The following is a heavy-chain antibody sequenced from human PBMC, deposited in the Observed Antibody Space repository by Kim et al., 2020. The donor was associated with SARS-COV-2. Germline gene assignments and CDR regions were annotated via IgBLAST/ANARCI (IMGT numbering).Heavy chain of an antibody. J-gene: IGHJ4*02. V-gene: IGHV1-18*01. CDR2: TSARSGDT. CDR1: GYIFDTYG. CDR3: ARDPRTDHSDPTAYALEF. Sequence: ASVKVSCKASGYIFDTYGISWVRRAPGQGLEWLGWTSARSGDTNSAQEFQGRVTLTIDTSTTTAYMDLRSLTSDDTAVYYCARDPRTDHSDPTAYALEFWGQGTPVTVSS. D-gene: IGHD1-26*01.